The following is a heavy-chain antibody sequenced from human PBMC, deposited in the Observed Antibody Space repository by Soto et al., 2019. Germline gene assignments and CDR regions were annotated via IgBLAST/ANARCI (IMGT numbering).Heavy chain of an antibody. CDR3: ATRLGGDTMIVVAPGLYFDY. Sequence: GGSLRLSCAASGFTFSSYAMSWVRQAPGKGLEWVSAISGSGGSTYYADSVKGRFTISRDNSKNTLYLQMNSLRAEDTAVYYCATRLGGDTMIVVAPGLYFDYWGQGTLVTVSS. CDR2: ISGSGGST. J-gene: IGHJ4*02. V-gene: IGHV3-23*01. D-gene: IGHD3-22*01. CDR1: GFTFSSYA.